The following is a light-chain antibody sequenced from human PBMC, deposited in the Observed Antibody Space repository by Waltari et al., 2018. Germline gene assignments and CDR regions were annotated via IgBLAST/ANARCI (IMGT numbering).Light chain of an antibody. CDR1: SSAVGSYSL. CDR3: SSYAGNCNLVV. Sequence: QCALTQPASVSGSPGQSITISCTGTSSAVGSYSLVSWYQQHPGKAPKLMIYEASKRPSGVSNRFSGSKSGNTASLTISGLQAEDEADYYCSSYAGNCNLVVFGGGTKLTVL. V-gene: IGLV2-23*01. CDR2: EAS. J-gene: IGLJ2*01.